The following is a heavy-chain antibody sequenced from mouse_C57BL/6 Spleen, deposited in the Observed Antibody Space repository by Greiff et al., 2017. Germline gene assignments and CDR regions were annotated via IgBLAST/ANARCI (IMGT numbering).Heavy chain of an antibody. CDR1: GYTFTDYY. Sequence: VQLQESGPELVKPGASVKLSCKASGYTFTDYYINWVTQRPGQGLEWIGWIFPGSGSTYYNEKFKGKATLTVDKSSSTAYMLLSSLTSEDSAVYFSASVMGDGYYDAMDYWGQGTSVTVSS. D-gene: IGHD2-3*01. CDR2: IFPGSGST. CDR3: ASVMGDGYYDAMDY. J-gene: IGHJ4*01. V-gene: IGHV1-75*01.